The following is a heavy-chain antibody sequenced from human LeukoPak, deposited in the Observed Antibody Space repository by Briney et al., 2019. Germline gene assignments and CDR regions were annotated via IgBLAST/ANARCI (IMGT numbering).Heavy chain of an antibody. J-gene: IGHJ4*02. V-gene: IGHV3-33*01. CDR1: GFTFSSYG. CDR2: IWYDGSNK. Sequence: GRSLRLSCAASGFTFSSYGMHWVRQAPGKGLEWVAVIWYDGSNKYYADSVKGRLTISRDNSKNTLYLQMNSLRAEDTAVYYCARDGGYCSGGSCYSYYFDYWGQGTLVTVSS. D-gene: IGHD2-15*01. CDR3: ARDGGYCSGGSCYSYYFDY.